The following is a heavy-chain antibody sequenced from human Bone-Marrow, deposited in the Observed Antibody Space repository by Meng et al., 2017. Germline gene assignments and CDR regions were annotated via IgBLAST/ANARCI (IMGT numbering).Heavy chain of an antibody. CDR2: IYYSGST. J-gene: IGHJ6*02. CDR1: GGSISSYY. CDR3: ARDPATGYYYYGRDV. V-gene: IGHV4-59*01. Sequence: GSLRLSCTVSGGSISSYYWSWIRQPPGKGLEWIGYIYYSGSTNYNPSLKSRVTISVDTSKNQFSLKLSSVTAADTAVYYCARDPATGYYYYGRDVWGQGTMVTVSS. D-gene: IGHD2-15*01.